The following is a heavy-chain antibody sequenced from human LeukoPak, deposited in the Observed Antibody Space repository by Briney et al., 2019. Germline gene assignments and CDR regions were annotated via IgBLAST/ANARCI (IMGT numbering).Heavy chain of an antibody. Sequence: QPGGSLRLSRAASGFTVSSNYMSWVRQAPGKGLEWVAFVRSNGGREYYADSVKGRFSISRDNSKRTVDLQMNSLRLEDTAIYYCAKDRYSTSSTFTINPFDYWGQGILVTVSS. D-gene: IGHD2-2*01. V-gene: IGHV3-30*02. CDR3: AKDRYSTSSTFTINPFDY. CDR2: VRSNGGRE. J-gene: IGHJ4*02. CDR1: GFTVSSNY.